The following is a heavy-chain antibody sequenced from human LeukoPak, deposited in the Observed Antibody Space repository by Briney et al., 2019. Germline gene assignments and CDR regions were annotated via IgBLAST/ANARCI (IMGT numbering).Heavy chain of an antibody. CDR1: GFTFSSYG. CDR2: VSYDGGNK. V-gene: IGHV3-30*18. J-gene: IGHJ4*02. CDR3: AKVSTYTTSWRYFDY. Sequence: GRSLRLSCEASGFTFSSYGMHWVRQAPGKGLEWVAVVSYDGGNKYYADSVEGRFTISRDNSKNTLYLQMNSLRAEDTAVYYCAKVSTYTTSWRYFDYWGQGTLVTVSS. D-gene: IGHD6-13*01.